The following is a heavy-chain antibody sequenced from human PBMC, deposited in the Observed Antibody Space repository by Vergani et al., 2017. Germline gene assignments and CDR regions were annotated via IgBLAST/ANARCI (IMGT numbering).Heavy chain of an antibody. D-gene: IGHD2-2*01. CDR3: ARDECSSTSCTSDAFDI. V-gene: IGHV1-69*13. J-gene: IGHJ3*02. Sequence: QVQLVQSGAEVKKPGASVKVSCKASGYTFTSYGISWVRQAPGQGLEWMGWIIPIFGTANYAQKFQGRVTITADESTSTAYMELSSLRSEDTAVYYCARDECSSTSCTSDAFDIWGQGTMVTVSS. CDR1: GYTFTSYG. CDR2: IIPIFGTA.